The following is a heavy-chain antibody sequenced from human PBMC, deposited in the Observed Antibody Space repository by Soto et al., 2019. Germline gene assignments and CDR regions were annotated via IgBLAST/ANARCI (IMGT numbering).Heavy chain of an antibody. CDR1: GDSISSGGYS. D-gene: IGHD2-2*01. Sequence: SETLSLTCAVSGDSISSGGYSWSWIRRPPGKGLEWIGYIYHSGSASYNPSLKSRVTISVDGSKNHSSLQLTSVTAADTAVYYCARGRLLPAVNFDYWGQGAQVTVSS. J-gene: IGHJ4*02. CDR2: IYHSGSA. V-gene: IGHV4-30-2*01. CDR3: ARGRLLPAVNFDY.